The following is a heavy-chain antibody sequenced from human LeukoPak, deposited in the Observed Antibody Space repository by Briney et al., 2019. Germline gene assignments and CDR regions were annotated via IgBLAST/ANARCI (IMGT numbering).Heavy chain of an antibody. D-gene: IGHD3-22*01. J-gene: IGHJ4*02. CDR2: VYTSGNT. Sequence: SETLSLTCTVSGGSISRFHWSWIRQPAGKGLEWIGRVYTSGNTNYNPSLKSRVTMSVDMSKNQFSLKLSSVTAADTALYYCARGRDYDYSGYYFDYWGQGTLVTVSS. CDR3: ARGRDYDYSGYYFDY. CDR1: GGSISRFH. V-gene: IGHV4-4*07.